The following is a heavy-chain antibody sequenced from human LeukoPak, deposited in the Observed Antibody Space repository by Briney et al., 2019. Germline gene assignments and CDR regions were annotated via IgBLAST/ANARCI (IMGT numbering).Heavy chain of an antibody. CDR1: GFTFGSYS. Sequence: GGSLRLSCAASGFTFGSYSMNWVRQPPGRGLEWVSSLSSSSTYIYCADSVKGRFTISRDNAKNSVYLQMNSLRAEDTAVYYCARASDSGDYFSGMDVWGQGTTVTVSS. D-gene: IGHD4-17*01. J-gene: IGHJ6*02. V-gene: IGHV3-21*01. CDR3: ARASDSGDYFSGMDV. CDR2: LSSSSTYI.